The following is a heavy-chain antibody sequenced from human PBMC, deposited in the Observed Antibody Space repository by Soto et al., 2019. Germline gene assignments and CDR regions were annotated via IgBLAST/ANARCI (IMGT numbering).Heavy chain of an antibody. CDR3: ASPLRYFDWPS. Sequence: SETLSLTCAVYGGSFSGYYWSWIRQPPGKGLEWIGEINHSGSTNYNPSLKSRVTISVDTSKNQFSLKLSSVTAADTAVYYCASPLRYFDWPSWGQGTLVTVSS. D-gene: IGHD3-9*01. V-gene: IGHV4-34*01. J-gene: IGHJ4*02. CDR1: GGSFSGYY. CDR2: INHSGST.